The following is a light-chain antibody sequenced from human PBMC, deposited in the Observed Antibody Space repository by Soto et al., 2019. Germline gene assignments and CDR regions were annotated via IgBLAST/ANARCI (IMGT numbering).Light chain of an antibody. V-gene: IGKV1-39*01. CDR3: QQSSTAPFT. CDR1: QNINTY. Sequence: DIQMTQSPSSLSASVGDRVTITCRASQNINTYLNWYQQKPGKAPKLLIFAASSLQSGVPSRFSGSVSRTDFTLTISSLQPEDFATYYCQQSSTAPFTFGPGTKVDIK. CDR2: AAS. J-gene: IGKJ3*01.